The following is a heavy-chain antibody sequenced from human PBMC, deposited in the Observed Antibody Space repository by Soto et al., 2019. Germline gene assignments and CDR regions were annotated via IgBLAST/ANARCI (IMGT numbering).Heavy chain of an antibody. J-gene: IGHJ4*02. CDR3: ARGGLGDYAY. D-gene: IGHD4-17*01. CDR1: GFTFRNFT. V-gene: IGHV3-21*01. CDR2: IDKSSTYI. Sequence: RLSCSASGFTFRNFTMNLVRQAPGKGLEWVSSIDKSSTYIYYADLMRGRFTVSRDNAKNSLYLQMNSLRAEDTAVYYCARGGLGDYAYWGQGTLVTVSS.